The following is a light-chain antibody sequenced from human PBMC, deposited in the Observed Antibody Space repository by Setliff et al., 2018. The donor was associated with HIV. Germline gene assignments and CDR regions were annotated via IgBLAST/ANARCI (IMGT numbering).Light chain of an antibody. CDR3: SSYTSTSTRV. CDR1: TSDVGGYNY. Sequence: QSVLAQPASVSGSPGQSITISCTGTTSDVGGYNYVSWYQQHPGKAPKLMIYDVTNRPSGISDRFSGSKSANTASLTISGLQADDEADYYCSSYTSTSTRVFGTGTRSP. V-gene: IGLV2-14*03. CDR2: DVT. J-gene: IGLJ1*01.